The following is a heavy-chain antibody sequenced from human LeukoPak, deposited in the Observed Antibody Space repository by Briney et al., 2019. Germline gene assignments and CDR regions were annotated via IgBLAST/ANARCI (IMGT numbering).Heavy chain of an antibody. D-gene: IGHD3-9*01. Sequence: ASVKVSCKASGYSFINYGINWVRQAPGQGLEWMGWISTYNGNTNYAQKFQGRVTMTTDTSTSTAYMELRSLRSDDTAVYYCVRMVLRYFDWLPNNWFDPWGQGTLVTVSS. V-gene: IGHV1-18*01. CDR3: VRMVLRYFDWLPNNWFDP. CDR1: GYSFINYG. CDR2: ISTYNGNT. J-gene: IGHJ5*02.